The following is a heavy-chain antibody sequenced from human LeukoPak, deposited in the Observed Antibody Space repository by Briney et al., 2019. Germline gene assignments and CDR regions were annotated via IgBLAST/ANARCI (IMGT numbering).Heavy chain of an antibody. J-gene: IGHJ6*02. CDR3: TRDRTNYADPRYSYYYGMDV. CDR1: GFTFGDYV. Sequence: GGSLRLSCTASGFTFGDYVMSWVRQAPGKGLEWVGFIRSKAHGGTTQYAASVKGRFSISRDDSKSIAYLQMNSLKTEDTAVYYCTRDRTNYADPRYSYYYGMDVWGQGTTVTVSS. D-gene: IGHD4-17*01. V-gene: IGHV3-49*04. CDR2: IRSKAHGGTT.